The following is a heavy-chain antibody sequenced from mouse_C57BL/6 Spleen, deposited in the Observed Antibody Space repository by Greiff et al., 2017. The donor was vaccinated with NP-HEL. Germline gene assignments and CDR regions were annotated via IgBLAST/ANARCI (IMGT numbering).Heavy chain of an antibody. D-gene: IGHD2-4*01. CDR1: GYTFTSYW. Sequence: QVQLKQPGAELVKPGASVKLSCKASGYTFTSYWMHWVKQRPGRGLEWIGRIDPNSGGTKYNEKFKSKATLTVDKPSSTAYMQLSSLTAEDSAVYYGAKGVGIYYDYDGPYFDYWGQGTTLTVSS. V-gene: IGHV1-72*01. CDR2: IDPNSGGT. J-gene: IGHJ2*01. CDR3: AKGVGIYYDYDGPYFDY.